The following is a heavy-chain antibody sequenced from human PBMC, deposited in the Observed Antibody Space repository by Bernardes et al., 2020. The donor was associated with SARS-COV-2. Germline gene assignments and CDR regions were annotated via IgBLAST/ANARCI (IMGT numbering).Heavy chain of an antibody. J-gene: IGHJ5*01. CDR2: TQGVGSQI. Sequence: GGSRRLSCAAAGFTLSSKWTSWDRQVPGKGLEWVANTQGVGSQISPVDSVRGRFTISRDNSNNTPYLQMNNLGVEDTALCRCATEDGEWLESWGQGTLVTVSS. V-gene: IGHV3-7*01. CDR1: GFTLSSKW. CDR3: ATEDGEWLES. D-gene: IGHD4-17*01.